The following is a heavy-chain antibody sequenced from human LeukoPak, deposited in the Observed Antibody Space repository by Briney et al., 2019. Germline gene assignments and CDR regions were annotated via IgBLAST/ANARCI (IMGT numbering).Heavy chain of an antibody. J-gene: IGHJ3*02. V-gene: IGHV3-21*01. CDR3: ARDCSSTSCSSPDAFDI. Sequence: GGSLRLSCAASGFTFSNYSMNWVRQAPGKGLEWVSSISGSSNYIYYADSVKGRFTISRDNAENSLYLQMNSLRAEDTAVYYCARDCSSTSCSSPDAFDIWGQGTMVTVSS. CDR1: GFTFSNYS. CDR2: ISGSSNYI. D-gene: IGHD2-2*01.